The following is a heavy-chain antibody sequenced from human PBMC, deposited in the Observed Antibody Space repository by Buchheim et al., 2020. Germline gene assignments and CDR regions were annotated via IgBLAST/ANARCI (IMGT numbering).Heavy chain of an antibody. CDR2: IYYSGST. CDR3: ASSLDYGDYFDY. V-gene: IGHV4-59*01. J-gene: IGHJ4*02. CDR1: GGSISSYY. D-gene: IGHD4-17*01. Sequence: QVQLQESGPGLVKPSETLSLTCTVSGGSISSYYWSWIRQPPGKGLEWIGYIYYSGSTNYNPSLKSRVTISVDTSKNQFSLKLSSVTAADTAVYYCASSLDYGDYFDYWGQGTL.